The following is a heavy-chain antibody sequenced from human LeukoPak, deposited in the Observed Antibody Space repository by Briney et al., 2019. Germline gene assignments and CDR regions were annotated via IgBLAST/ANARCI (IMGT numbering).Heavy chain of an antibody. CDR2: INPNSGGT. J-gene: IGHJ5*02. Sequence: ASVKVSCKASGYAFTGYYMHWVRQAPGQGLEWMGWINPNSGGTNYAQKFQGRVTMTRDTSISTAYMELSRLRSDDTAVYYCARTVAGRGWSDPWGQGTLVTVSS. CDR1: GYAFTGYY. CDR3: ARTVAGRGWSDP. D-gene: IGHD6-19*01. V-gene: IGHV1-2*02.